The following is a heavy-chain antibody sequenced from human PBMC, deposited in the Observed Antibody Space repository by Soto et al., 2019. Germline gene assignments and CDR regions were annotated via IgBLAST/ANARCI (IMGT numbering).Heavy chain of an antibody. D-gene: IGHD5-12*01. CDR2: INHSGST. Sequence: SETLSLTCSVYGGSFSGYYWSWIRQPPGKGLEWIGEINHSGSTNYNPSLKSRVTISVDTSKNQFSLKLSSVTAADTAVYYCARGLASGSDFPDSGQGTLVIGSS. J-gene: IGHJ1*01. CDR3: ARGLASGSDFPD. CDR1: GGSFSGYY. V-gene: IGHV4-34*01.